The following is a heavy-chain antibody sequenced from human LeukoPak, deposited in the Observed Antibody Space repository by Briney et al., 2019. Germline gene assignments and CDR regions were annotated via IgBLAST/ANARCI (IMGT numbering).Heavy chain of an antibody. J-gene: IGHJ4*02. Sequence: GGSLRLSCAASGFTFSGHNRNWVSQAPGKGLEWIAFVSISSGTIYYADSVNGRFRISRDNAKSSLDLEMNSLRAEDTAVYYCARAMSTFGGVRNYFDSWGQRTLVTVSS. CDR1: GFTFSGHN. CDR2: VSISSGTI. V-gene: IGHV3-48*04. D-gene: IGHD3-16*01. CDR3: ARAMSTFGGVRNYFDS.